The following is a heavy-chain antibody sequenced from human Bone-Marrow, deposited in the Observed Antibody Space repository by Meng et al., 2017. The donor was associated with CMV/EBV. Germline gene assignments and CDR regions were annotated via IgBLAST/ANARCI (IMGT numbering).Heavy chain of an antibody. CDR3: ARGLFTTLRWFDP. J-gene: IGHJ5*02. V-gene: IGHV4-39*07. CDR2: IYFTGST. Sequence: VSGGSSGSYYWGWIRQPPGKGLEWIGIIYFTGSTYYNPSLESRVTISLDTPKNQFSLKLSSATAADTAVYFCARGLFTTLRWFDPWGQGTLVTVSS. D-gene: IGHD3-3*01. CDR1: GGSSGSYY.